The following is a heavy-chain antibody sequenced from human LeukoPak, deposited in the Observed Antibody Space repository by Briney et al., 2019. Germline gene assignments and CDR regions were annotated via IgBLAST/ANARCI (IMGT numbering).Heavy chain of an antibody. Sequence: GASVKVSCKASGYTFTSYGISWVRQAPGQGLEWMGWINPNSGGTNYAQKFQGRVTMTRDTSISTAYMELSRLRSDDTAVYYCARVIWELPATDAFDIWGQGTMVTVSS. CDR3: ARVIWELPATDAFDI. D-gene: IGHD1-26*01. V-gene: IGHV1-2*02. J-gene: IGHJ3*02. CDR1: GYTFTSYG. CDR2: INPNSGGT.